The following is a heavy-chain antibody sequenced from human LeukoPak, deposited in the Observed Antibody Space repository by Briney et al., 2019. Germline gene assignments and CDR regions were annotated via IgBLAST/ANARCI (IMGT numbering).Heavy chain of an antibody. Sequence: KPSETLSLTCDVSGGSCDDDYCSWIRQAPGKGLEWIGEIHPHGIFYYNSSLMSRVTISIDTSKSQFSLRLTSVTAADTAFYYCARGRDRSKAGDHWGQGSLVTVSS. CDR3: ARGRDRSKAGDH. V-gene: IGHV4-34*01. CDR2: IHPHGIF. J-gene: IGHJ4*02. CDR1: GGSCDDDY. D-gene: IGHD5-24*01.